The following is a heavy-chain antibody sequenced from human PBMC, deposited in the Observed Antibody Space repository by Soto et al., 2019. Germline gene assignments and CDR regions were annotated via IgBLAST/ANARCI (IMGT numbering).Heavy chain of an antibody. CDR2: IIPIFGTA. Sequence: SVKVSCKASGGTFSSYAISWVRQAPGQGLEWMGGIIPIFGTANYAQKFQGRVTITADESTSTAYMELSNLRSEDTAVYYCAREGTGTTHYFDYWGQGTLVTVSS. CDR3: AREGTGTTHYFDY. CDR1: GGTFSSYA. J-gene: IGHJ4*02. D-gene: IGHD1-1*01. V-gene: IGHV1-69*13.